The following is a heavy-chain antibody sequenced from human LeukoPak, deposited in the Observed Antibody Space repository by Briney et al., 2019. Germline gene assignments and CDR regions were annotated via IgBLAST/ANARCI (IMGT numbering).Heavy chain of an antibody. CDR1: GFTFSSYS. Sequence: PGGSLRLSCAASGFTFSSYSMNWVRQAPGKGLEWVSSISSSSSYIYYADSVKGRFTISRDNAKNSLYLQMNSLRAEDTAVYYCARAQEERYYDYVWGSYRYYYFDYWGQGTLVTVSS. CDR3: ARAQEERYYDYVWGSYRYYYFDY. D-gene: IGHD3-16*02. CDR2: ISSSSSYI. J-gene: IGHJ4*02. V-gene: IGHV3-21*01.